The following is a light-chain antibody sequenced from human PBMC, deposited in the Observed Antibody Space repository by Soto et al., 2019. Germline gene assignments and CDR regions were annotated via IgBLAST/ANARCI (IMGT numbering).Light chain of an antibody. CDR2: AAS. CDR1: QSVSSN. Sequence: EIVMTQSPATLSVSPGERATLSCRATQSVSSNLAWYQKKPGQAPRLLIYAASNRATGIPARFSGSGSGTDFTLTIGSLQSEDFAVYYCQQYNNWPRTFGQGTKVEIK. J-gene: IGKJ2*01. CDR3: QQYNNWPRT. V-gene: IGKV3-15*01.